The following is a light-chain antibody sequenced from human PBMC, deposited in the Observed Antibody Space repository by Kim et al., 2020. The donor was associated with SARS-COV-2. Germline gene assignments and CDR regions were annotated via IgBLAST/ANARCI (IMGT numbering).Light chain of an antibody. J-gene: IGLJ3*02. CDR1: RSNNGAGYD. Sequence: GVTISCTGSRSNNGAGYDVHWYRHLPGTAPKMLIYGNTNRPSGVPDRVAASKSGTSASLAIIGLQAEDEADYYCQSYDSSLSGWVFGGGTKLTVL. CDR2: GNT. V-gene: IGLV1-40*01. CDR3: QSYDSSLSGWV.